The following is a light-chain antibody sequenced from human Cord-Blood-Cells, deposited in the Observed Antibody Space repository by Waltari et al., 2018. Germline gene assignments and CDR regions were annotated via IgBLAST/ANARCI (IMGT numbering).Light chain of an antibody. V-gene: IGLV3-1*01. CDR2: QDS. J-gene: IGLJ1*01. CDR3: QAWHSSLYV. CDR1: KLGDKY. Sequence: SYELTQPPSVSVSPGQTASITRSGDKLGDKYACWYQQKPGQSPVLVIYQDSKRPSGIPGRFSGSHSGNTATLTISGTQAMDEADYDCQAWHSSLYVFGTGTKVTVL.